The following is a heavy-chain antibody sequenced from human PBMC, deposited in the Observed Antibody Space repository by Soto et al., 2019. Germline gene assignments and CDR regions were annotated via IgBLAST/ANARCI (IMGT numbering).Heavy chain of an antibody. V-gene: IGHV3-30-3*01. Sequence: GGSLRLSCAASGFTFSSYAMHWVRRAPGKGLEWVAVISYDGSNKYYADSVKGRFTISRDNSKNTLYLQMNSLRAEDTAVYYCARERTYSGYDPFDYWGQGTLVTVSS. CDR3: ARERTYSGYDPFDY. J-gene: IGHJ4*02. CDR2: ISYDGSNK. D-gene: IGHD5-12*01. CDR1: GFTFSSYA.